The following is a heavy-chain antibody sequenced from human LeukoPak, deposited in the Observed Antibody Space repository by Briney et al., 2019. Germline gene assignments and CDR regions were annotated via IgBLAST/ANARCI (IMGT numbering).Heavy chain of an antibody. V-gene: IGHV4-34*01. CDR3: AREVAGTPFIDY. Sequence: SETLSLTCAVYGGSFSVYYWSWIRQPPGKGLECIGEINHSGSTNYNPSLTSRVTMSVDTSKNQFSLKLSSVTAADTAVYYCAREVAGTPFIDYWGQGTLVTVSS. CDR2: INHSGST. J-gene: IGHJ4*02. D-gene: IGHD1-14*01. CDR1: GGSFSVYY.